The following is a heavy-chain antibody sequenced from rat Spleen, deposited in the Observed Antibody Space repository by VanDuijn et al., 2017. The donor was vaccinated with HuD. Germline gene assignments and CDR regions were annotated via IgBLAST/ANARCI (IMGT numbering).Heavy chain of an antibody. CDR1: GFTFSDYG. CDR3: VTHAYYDGRAGLMDA. D-gene: IGHD1-12*02. V-gene: IGHV5-29*01. Sequence: EVQLVESGGGLVQPGRSMKLSCAASGFTFSDYGMAWVRQAPTKGLEWVATISFDGGRNFYRDSVKGRFTISRDNAKTTLYLQMDSLRSAETATYYCVTHAYYDGRAGLMDAWGQGASVTVSS. CDR2: ISFDGGRN. J-gene: IGHJ4*01.